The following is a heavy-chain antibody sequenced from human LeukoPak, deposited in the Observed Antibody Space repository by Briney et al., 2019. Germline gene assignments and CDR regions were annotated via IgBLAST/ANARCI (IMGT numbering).Heavy chain of an antibody. CDR2: IYYTGST. D-gene: IGHD1-20*01. CDR1: GGSVRSYF. J-gene: IGHJ4*02. V-gene: IGHV4-59*02. Sequence: SETLSLTCTVSGGSVRSYFWSWIRQPPGKGLEWISCIYYTGSTNYSPSLKSRATISVDTSTNQFSLQLSSVTAADTALYYCARGSTYNWNLFDRWGQGTLVTVSS. CDR3: ARGSTYNWNLFDR.